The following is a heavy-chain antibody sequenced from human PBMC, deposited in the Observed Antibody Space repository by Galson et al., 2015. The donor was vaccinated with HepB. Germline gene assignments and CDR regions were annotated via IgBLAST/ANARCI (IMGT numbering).Heavy chain of an antibody. CDR3: AKDPAVSYHDFWTENYFLGEFDY. CDR2: ISGSGITT. CDR1: GFTFSTYA. J-gene: IGHJ4*02. V-gene: IGHV3-23*01. Sequence: SLRLSCAASGFTFSTYAMSWVRQAPGKGLEWVSTISGSGITTYYADSVKGRFTISRDNSKNTLYLQMNSLRVEDTAAYHCAKDPAVSYHDFWTENYFLGEFDYWSRGALVTVSS. D-gene: IGHD3/OR15-3a*01.